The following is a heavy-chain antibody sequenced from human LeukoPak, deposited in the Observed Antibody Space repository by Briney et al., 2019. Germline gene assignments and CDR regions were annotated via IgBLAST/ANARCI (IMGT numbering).Heavy chain of an antibody. D-gene: IGHD1-7*01. Sequence: PSETLSLTCTVSGGSISSYYWSWIRQPPGKGLEWIGYTYYSGSTNYNPSLKSRVTISVDTSKNQFSLKLSSVTAADTAVYYCARDITGTTSFDYWGQGTLVTVSS. CDR1: GGSISSYY. CDR2: TYYSGST. V-gene: IGHV4-59*01. CDR3: ARDITGTTSFDY. J-gene: IGHJ4*02.